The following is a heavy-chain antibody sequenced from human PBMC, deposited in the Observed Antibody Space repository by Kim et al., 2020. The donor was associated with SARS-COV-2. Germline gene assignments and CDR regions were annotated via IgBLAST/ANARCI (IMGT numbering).Heavy chain of an antibody. V-gene: IGHV3-7*03. Sequence: DGSKTYYVDSVKRRFTISRDNAKNSLYLQMDSLRAGDTAVYFCAGGQGLIWGQGTMVIVSS. CDR3: AGGQGLI. J-gene: IGHJ3*01. CDR2: DGSKT.